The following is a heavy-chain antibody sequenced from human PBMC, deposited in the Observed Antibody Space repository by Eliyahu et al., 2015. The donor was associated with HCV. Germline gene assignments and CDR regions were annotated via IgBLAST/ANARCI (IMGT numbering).Heavy chain of an antibody. CDR3: ASGGGGIAVAGTGGWFDP. Sequence: QVQLQESGPGLVKPSETLSLTCTVSGGSIXTYYWSWIRQPPGKGLEWIGYIHYSGSTNSNPSLKSRVTISVDTSKNQFSLNLTSVTAADTAVYYCASGGGGIAVAGTGGWFDPWGQGTLVTVSS. V-gene: IGHV4-59*01. J-gene: IGHJ5*02. CDR1: GGSIXTYY. CDR2: IHYSGST. D-gene: IGHD6-19*01.